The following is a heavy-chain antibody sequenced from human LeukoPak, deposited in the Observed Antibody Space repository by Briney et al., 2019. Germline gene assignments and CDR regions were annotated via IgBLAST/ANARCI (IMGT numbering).Heavy chain of an antibody. Sequence: GGSLRLSCAASGFTFSNYAMIWVRQAPGKGLQWVSVISAGGVSLFSGSGSTTYYADSVEGRFTISRDNSKNTLYLQMNSLRADDTAVYYCAKRYDILTGYYPATSFDYWGQGTLVTVSS. CDR1: GFTFSNYA. J-gene: IGHJ4*02. CDR2: ISAGGVSLFSGSGSTT. V-gene: IGHV3-23*01. D-gene: IGHD3-9*01. CDR3: AKRYDILTGYYPATSFDY.